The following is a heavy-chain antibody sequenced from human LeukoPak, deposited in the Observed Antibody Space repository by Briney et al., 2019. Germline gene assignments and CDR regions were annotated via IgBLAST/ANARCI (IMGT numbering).Heavy chain of an antibody. CDR2: ISGSGGST. Sequence: HSGGSLRLSCAASGFTFSSNWMQWVRQAPGKGLEWVSAISGSGGSTYYADSVKGRFTISRDNSKNTLYLQMNSLRAEDTAVYYCAKVMTTVPKFDYWGQGTLVTVSS. CDR1: GFTFSSNW. D-gene: IGHD4-17*01. J-gene: IGHJ4*02. CDR3: AKVMTTVPKFDY. V-gene: IGHV3-23*01.